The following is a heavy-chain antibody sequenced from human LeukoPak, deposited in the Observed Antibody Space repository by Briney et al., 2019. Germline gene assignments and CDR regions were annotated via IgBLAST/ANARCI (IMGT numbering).Heavy chain of an antibody. J-gene: IGHJ4*02. CDR3: VRHKTHFDN. CDR1: GDSISSYDYY. CDR2: IYFGGGT. Sequence: PETLSLTCTVSGDSISSYDYYWGWVRQPPGKGLEWIGGIYFGGGTYFNPSLRSRATLSMDTSKSQFSLSLTSVTGADTAVYFCVRHKTHFDNWGQGTLVSVSS. V-gene: IGHV4-39*01.